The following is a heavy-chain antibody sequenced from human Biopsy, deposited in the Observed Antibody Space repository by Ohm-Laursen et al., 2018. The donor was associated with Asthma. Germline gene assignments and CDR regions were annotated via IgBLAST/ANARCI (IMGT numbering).Heavy chain of an antibody. V-gene: IGHV4-39*01. CDR1: SGSGGYMRSGNYY. CDR3: VRGSSSWHHGPFHYYYGLDV. D-gene: IGHD6-13*01. CDR2: IYYSGTT. Sequence: TLSLTCSLSSGSGGYMRSGNYYWGWIRQPPGKGLEWIGSIYYSGTTYYNPSLESRVTVSAHTSKNPFSLKLTSATAADTAVYYCVRGSSSWHHGPFHYYYGLDVWGQGTTATVSS. J-gene: IGHJ6*02.